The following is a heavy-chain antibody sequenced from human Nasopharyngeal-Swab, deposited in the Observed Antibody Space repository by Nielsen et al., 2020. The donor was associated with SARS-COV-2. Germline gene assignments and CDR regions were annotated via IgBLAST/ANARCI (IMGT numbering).Heavy chain of an antibody. Sequence: GSLRLSCTVSGYSISSGYYWNWIRQPPGKGLEWIGYIYYSGSTNYNPSLKSRLTISVDTSKNQFSLKLSSVTAADTAVYYCARQEGKYYDGRGRGMDVWGQGTTVTVSS. CDR1: GYSISSGYY. CDR3: ARQEGKYYDGRGRGMDV. D-gene: IGHD3-22*01. J-gene: IGHJ6*02. CDR2: IYYSGST. V-gene: IGHV4-59*08.